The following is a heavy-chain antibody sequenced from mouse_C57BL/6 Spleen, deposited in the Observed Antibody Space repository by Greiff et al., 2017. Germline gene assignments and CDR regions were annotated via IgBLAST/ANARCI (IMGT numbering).Heavy chain of an antibody. D-gene: IGHD1-1*01. CDR2: ILPGSGST. V-gene: IGHV1-9*01. CDR3: ASGDYGSSHWYFDV. Sequence: QVQLKQSGAELMKPGASVTLSCKATGYTFTGYWIAWVKQRPGHGLEWIGEILPGSGSTNYNEKFQGKATLTADTSSNTAYMQRSSLTTEDSAIYYCASGDYGSSHWYFDVWGTGTTVTVSS. J-gene: IGHJ1*03. CDR1: GYTFTGYW.